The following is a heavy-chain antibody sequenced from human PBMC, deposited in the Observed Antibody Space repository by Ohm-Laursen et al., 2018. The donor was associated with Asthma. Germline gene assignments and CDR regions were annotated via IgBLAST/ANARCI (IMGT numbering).Heavy chain of an antibody. CDR2: IYYSGST. J-gene: IGHJ4*02. CDR3: ARVVPAAISFDY. Sequence: GTLSLTCTVSGGSISSYYWSWIRQPPGKGLEWIGYIYYSGSTNYNPSLKSRVTISVDTSKNQFSLKLSPVAAADTAVYYCARVVPAAISFDYWGQGTLVTVSS. D-gene: IGHD2-2*01. CDR1: GGSISSYY. V-gene: IGHV4-59*01.